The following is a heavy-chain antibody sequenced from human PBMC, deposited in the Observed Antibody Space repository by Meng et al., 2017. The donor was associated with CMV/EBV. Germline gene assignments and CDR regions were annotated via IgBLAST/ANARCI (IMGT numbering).Heavy chain of an antibody. D-gene: IGHD5-18*01. CDR1: GGTFSSYA. J-gene: IGHJ2*01. CDR2: IIPIFGTA. CDR3: ARDFVPHTAMVTDPWYFDL. Sequence: SVKVSCKASGGTFSSYAISWVRQAPGQGLEWMRGIIPIFGTANYAQKFQGRVTITTDESTSTAYMELSSLRSEDTAMYYCARDFVPHTAMVTDPWYFDLWGRGTLVTVSS. V-gene: IGHV1-69*05.